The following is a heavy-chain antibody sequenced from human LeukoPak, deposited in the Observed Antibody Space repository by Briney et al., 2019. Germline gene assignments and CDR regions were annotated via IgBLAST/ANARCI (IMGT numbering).Heavy chain of an antibody. D-gene: IGHD1-26*01. CDR3: ARERGSYSAIVDWFDP. CDR2: INPSGGST. J-gene: IGHJ5*02. CDR1: GYTFTSYY. Sequence: ASVKVSCKASGYTFTSYYMHWVRQAPGQGLEWMGIINPSGGSTSYAQKFQGRVTMTRDMSTSTAYMELRSLRSDDTAVYYCARERGSYSAIVDWFDPWGQGTLVTVSS. V-gene: IGHV1-46*01.